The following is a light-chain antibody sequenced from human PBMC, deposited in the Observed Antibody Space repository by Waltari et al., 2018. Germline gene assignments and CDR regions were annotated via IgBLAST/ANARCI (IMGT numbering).Light chain of an antibody. V-gene: IGKV3-15*01. J-gene: IGKJ1*01. CDR3: QHYNNWPRT. CDR2: CAS. CDR1: QSVSIN. Sequence: EIVMTQSPATLSVSPGERATLPCRASQSVSINLPWSHQKPGHAPRPLLYCASTRPTSIPARFSGSGSAKDFILTISRLQAEDVAVYYCQHYNNWPRTFGQGTKVEIK.